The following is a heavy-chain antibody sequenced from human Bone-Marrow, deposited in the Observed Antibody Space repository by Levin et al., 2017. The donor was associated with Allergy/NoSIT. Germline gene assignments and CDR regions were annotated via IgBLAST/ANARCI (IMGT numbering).Heavy chain of an antibody. V-gene: IGHV3-9*01. J-gene: IGHJ4*02. Sequence: GGSLRLSCAASGFKFDDYAMHWVRQVPGKGLEWVSGINWDSGSIGYADSVKGRFTISRDNAKNSLYLQMNSLRPDDTAFYYCAKDGYYASGSYSPYYFHYWGQGTLVTVSS. CDR2: INWDSGSI. D-gene: IGHD3-10*01. CDR3: AKDGYYASGSYSPYYFHY. CDR1: GFKFDDYA.